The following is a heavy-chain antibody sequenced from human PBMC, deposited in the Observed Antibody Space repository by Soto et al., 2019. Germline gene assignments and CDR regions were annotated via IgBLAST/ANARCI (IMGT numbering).Heavy chain of an antibody. J-gene: IGHJ5*02. CDR2: IYPGDSDT. CDR1: GYSSTSYW. Sequence: GESLKISCKGSGYSSTSYWIGWVRQMPGKGLEWMGIIYPGDSDTRYSPSFQGQVTISADKSISTAYLQWSSLKASDTAMYYCAIGYSSSWYHPRNNWFDPWGQGTLVTVSS. CDR3: AIGYSSSWYHPRNNWFDP. D-gene: IGHD6-13*01. V-gene: IGHV5-51*01.